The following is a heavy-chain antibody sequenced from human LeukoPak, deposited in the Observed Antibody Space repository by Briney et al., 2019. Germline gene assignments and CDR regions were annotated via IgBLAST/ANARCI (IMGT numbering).Heavy chain of an antibody. CDR1: GFTFSAYT. J-gene: IGHJ4*02. CDR2: ISSSSYI. CDR3: ARDGQTGTTVY. D-gene: IGHD1-7*01. Sequence: GGSLRLSCAASGFTFSAYTMNWVRQAPGKGLEWVSYISSSSYIYYADSVKGRFTISRDNAKNSLHLQMNSLRAEDTAVYYCARDGQTGTTVYWGQGTLVTVSS. V-gene: IGHV3-21*05.